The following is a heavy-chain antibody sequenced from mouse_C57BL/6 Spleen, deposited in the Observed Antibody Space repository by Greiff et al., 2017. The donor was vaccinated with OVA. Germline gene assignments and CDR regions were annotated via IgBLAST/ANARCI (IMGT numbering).Heavy chain of an antibody. V-gene: IGHV1-52*01. CDR2: IDPSDSET. Sequence: QVQLKQSGAELVRPGSSVKLSCKASGYTFTSYWMHWVKQRPIQGLEWIGNIDPSDSETHYNQKFKDKATLTVDKSSSTAYMQLSSLTSEDSAVYYCAKGDGSSYGFAYWGQGTLVTVSA. D-gene: IGHD1-1*01. CDR1: GYTFTSYW. CDR3: AKGDGSSYGFAY. J-gene: IGHJ3*01.